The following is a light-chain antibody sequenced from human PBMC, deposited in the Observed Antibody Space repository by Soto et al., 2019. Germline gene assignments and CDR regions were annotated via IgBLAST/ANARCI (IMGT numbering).Light chain of an antibody. V-gene: IGKV1-9*01. CDR1: QDISTY. J-gene: IGKJ4*01. CDR2: DTS. CDR3: QPYNNWPLT. Sequence: DVQLTQSPSFLSASVGDRVSITCRASQDISTYLAWYQQKPGKAPKLLIYDTSTRATGVPARFSGSRSGPEFTLTINSLQSEDFAIYYCQPYNNWPLTFGGGTKVESK.